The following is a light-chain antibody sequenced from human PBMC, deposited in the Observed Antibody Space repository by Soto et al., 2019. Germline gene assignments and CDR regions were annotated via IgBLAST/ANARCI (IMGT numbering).Light chain of an antibody. Sequence: EFVLTQSPGTLSLSPWERAALSCRASQTVRNNYLAWYQQKPGQAPRLLIYGASSRATGIPDRFSGSGSGTDFTLTISRLEPEDFAVYYCQQYNNWPRTFGQGTKV. CDR3: QQYNNWPRT. CDR2: GAS. CDR1: QTVRNNY. J-gene: IGKJ1*01. V-gene: IGKV3-20*01.